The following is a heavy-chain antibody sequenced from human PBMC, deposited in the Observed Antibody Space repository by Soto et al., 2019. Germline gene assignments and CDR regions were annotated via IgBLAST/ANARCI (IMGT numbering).Heavy chain of an antibody. CDR3: AKDQSGAADI. D-gene: IGHD7-27*01. CDR1: GASIRTYS. V-gene: IGHV4-4*07. J-gene: IGHJ3*02. CDR2: MYTNGRT. Sequence: SETLSLTCTVSGASIRTYSWSWIRQSAGKGLEWIGHMYTNGRTNYIPSLKSRITMSVDTSKNQFSLNLKFVTAADTAVYFCAKDQSGAADIWGQGTMVTVSS.